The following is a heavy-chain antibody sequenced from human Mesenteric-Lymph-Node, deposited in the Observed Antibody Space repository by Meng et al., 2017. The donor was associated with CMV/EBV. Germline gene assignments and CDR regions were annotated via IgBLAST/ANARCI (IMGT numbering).Heavy chain of an antibody. CDR3: AKPAAGSDYFDS. D-gene: IGHD6-13*01. CDR2: IDYNGDST. J-gene: IGHJ4*02. V-gene: IGHV3-23*01. Sequence: EVQLLEAGGGWVQAGVSMRVSCAASGFTFNTYDMNWFRQAPGKGLEWVSSIDYNGDSTHYIDSVKGRFTISRDNSKNTLYLQMNSLRAEDTAVYYCAKPAAGSDYFDSWGQGTLVTVSS. CDR1: GFTFNTYD.